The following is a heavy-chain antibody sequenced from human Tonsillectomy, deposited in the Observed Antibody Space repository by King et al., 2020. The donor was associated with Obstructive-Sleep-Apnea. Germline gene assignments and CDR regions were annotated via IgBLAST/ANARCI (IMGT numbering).Heavy chain of an antibody. Sequence: VQLQQWGAGLLKPSETLSLTCAVYGGSFMGYYWSWIRQSPGKGLEWIGEINHSGSTNYNPSLKCRVTISVDMPKNQFSLKLSSVTAADTAVYYCARGLVVCWLSLVLHDGNFDYWGQGTVVTVSS. CDR2: INHSGST. D-gene: IGHD3-16*02. V-gene: IGHV4-34*01. CDR3: ARGLVVCWLSLVLHDGNFDY. CDR1: GGSFMGYY. J-gene: IGHJ4*02.